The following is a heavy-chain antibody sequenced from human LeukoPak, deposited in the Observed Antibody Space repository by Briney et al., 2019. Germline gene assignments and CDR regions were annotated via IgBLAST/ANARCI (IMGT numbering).Heavy chain of an antibody. V-gene: IGHV5-51*01. D-gene: IGHD3-3*01. Sequence: GESLKISCKGSGYSFTSYWIGWVRQMPGKGLEWMGIIYPGDSDTRYSPSFQGQVTISADKSISTAYLQWSSLKASDTAMYYCARHPETYYDFWSGPQAPYYMDVWGKGTTVTVSS. CDR3: ARHPETYYDFWSGPQAPYYMDV. CDR2: IYPGDSDT. J-gene: IGHJ6*03. CDR1: GYSFTSYW.